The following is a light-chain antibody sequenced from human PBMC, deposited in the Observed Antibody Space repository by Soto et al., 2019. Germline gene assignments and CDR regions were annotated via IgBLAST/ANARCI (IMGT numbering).Light chain of an antibody. CDR3: QQRSNWRT. CDR2: DAS. V-gene: IGKV3-11*01. CDR1: RSISSY. J-gene: IGKJ1*01. Sequence: EIVLTQSPGTLSLSPGERATLSCRASRSISSYLAWYQQKPGQAPSLLIYDASNRATGIPARFSGSGSGTEFTLTISSLEPEDFAVDYCQQRSNWRTFGQGTKVDIK.